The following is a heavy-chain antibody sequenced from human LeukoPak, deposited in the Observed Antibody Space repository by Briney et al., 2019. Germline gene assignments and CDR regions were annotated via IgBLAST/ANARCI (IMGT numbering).Heavy chain of an antibody. CDR1: GFTVNSNY. J-gene: IGHJ1*01. V-gene: IGHV3-53*01. D-gene: IGHD2-2*01. CDR3: AKDRGSSTSCYFQH. CDR2: IYSGGGT. Sequence: GGSLRLSCAASGFTVNSNYMSWVRQAPGKGLEWVSVIYSGGGTFYADSVKGRFTISRDNSKNTLYLQMNSLRAEDAAVYYCAKDRGSSTSCYFQHWGQGTLVTVSS.